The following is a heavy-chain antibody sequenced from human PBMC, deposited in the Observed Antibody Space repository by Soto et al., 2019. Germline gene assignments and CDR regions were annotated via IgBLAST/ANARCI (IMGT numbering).Heavy chain of an antibody. V-gene: IGHV4-39*01. D-gene: IGHD4-4*01. J-gene: IGHJ5*02. CDR3: ARPYSNYENWFDP. CDR2: IYYSGST. Sequence: PSETLSLTCTFSCGSIISSSYYWGWIRQPPGEGLEWIGSIYYSGSTYYNPSLKSRVTISVDTSKNQFSLKLSSVTAADTAVYYCARPYSNYENWFDPWGQGTLVTVSS. CDR1: CGSIISSSYY.